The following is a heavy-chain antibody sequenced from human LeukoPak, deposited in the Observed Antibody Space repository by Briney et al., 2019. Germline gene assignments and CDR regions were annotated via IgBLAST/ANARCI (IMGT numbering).Heavy chain of an antibody. Sequence: SETLSLTCTVSGGSISSYYWSWIRQPAGKGLEWIGRIYTSGSTNYNPSLKSRVTMSVDTSKNQFSLKLSSVTAADTAVYYCASRYDYVWGSYRYARYYFDYWGQGTLVTVSS. V-gene: IGHV4-4*07. CDR2: IYTSGST. J-gene: IGHJ4*02. CDR1: GGSISSYY. D-gene: IGHD3-16*02. CDR3: ASRYDYVWGSYRYARYYFDY.